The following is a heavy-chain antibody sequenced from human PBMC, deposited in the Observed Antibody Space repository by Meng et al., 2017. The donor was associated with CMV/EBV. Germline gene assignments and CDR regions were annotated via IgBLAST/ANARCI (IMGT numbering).Heavy chain of an antibody. Sequence: GESLKISCAASGFTFSSYAMHWVRQAPGKGLEWVAVISYDGSNKYYADSVKGRFTISRDNSKNTLYLQMNSLRAEDTAVYYCAKGAVASTTTYYYYGMDVWGQGTTVTVSS. J-gene: IGHJ6*02. V-gene: IGHV3-30*04. CDR2: ISYDGSNK. CDR3: AKGAVASTTTYYYYGMDV. D-gene: IGHD2-15*01. CDR1: GFTFSSYA.